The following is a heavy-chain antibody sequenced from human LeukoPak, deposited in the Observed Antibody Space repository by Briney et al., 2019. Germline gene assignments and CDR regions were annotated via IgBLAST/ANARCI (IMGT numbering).Heavy chain of an antibody. V-gene: IGHV3-30*02. CDR1: GFTFSSYG. Sequence: GGSLRLSCAASGFTFSSYGMHWVRQAPGKGLEWVAFIRYDGSNKYYADSVKGRFTISRDNSKNTLFLQMNSLRAEDTALYYCAKDQEPYYYDSSGYSASYFDYWGQGTLVTVSS. CDR2: IRYDGSNK. D-gene: IGHD3-22*01. CDR3: AKDQEPYYYDSSGYSASYFDY. J-gene: IGHJ4*02.